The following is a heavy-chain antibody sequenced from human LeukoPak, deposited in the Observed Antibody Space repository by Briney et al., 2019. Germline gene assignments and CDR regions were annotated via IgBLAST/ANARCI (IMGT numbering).Heavy chain of an antibody. J-gene: IGHJ6*02. CDR1: GGSISGGDYY. CDR3: AREYGAYCGGDCYSGMSYYYYGMDV. CDR2: YYYSGST. Sequence: PSQTLSLTCTVSGGSISGGDYYWSWIRQPPGKGLEWLGYYYYSGSTYYNPSLKSRVTISVDTSKNQFCLELSSVTAADTAVYYCAREYGAYCGGDCYSGMSYYYYGMDVWGQGTTVTVSS. V-gene: IGHV4-30-4*01. D-gene: IGHD2-21*02.